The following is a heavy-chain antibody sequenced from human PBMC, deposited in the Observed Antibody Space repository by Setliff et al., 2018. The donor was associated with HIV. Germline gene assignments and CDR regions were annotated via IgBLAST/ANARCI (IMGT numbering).Heavy chain of an antibody. CDR2: IYYSGSS. CDR3: VRNSFDYVEEE. Sequence: TLSLTCKVSGDSVNSYNYYWSWIRQHPGKGLEWIGYIYYSGSSYYNPSVRSRVIMSLDTSENHFSLKLSSVTAADTAVYYCVRNSFDYVEEEWGQGTQVTVSS. J-gene: IGHJ4*02. V-gene: IGHV4-31*03. D-gene: IGHD3-9*01. CDR1: GDSVNSYNYY.